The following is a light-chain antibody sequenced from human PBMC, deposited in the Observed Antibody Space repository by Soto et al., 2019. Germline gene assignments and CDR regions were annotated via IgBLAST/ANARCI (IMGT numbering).Light chain of an antibody. CDR2: EAN. J-gene: IGLJ3*02. CDR3: CSYAGGTSWV. V-gene: IGLV2-23*01. CDR1: SSDVGSYNF. Sequence: QSALTQPASVSGSPGQSITISCTGTSSDVGSYNFVSWYQQRPGKAPKLMIFEANKRPSGVSNRFSGSKSGNTASLIISGLQAEDEADYYCCSYAGGTSWVFGGGTKVTVL.